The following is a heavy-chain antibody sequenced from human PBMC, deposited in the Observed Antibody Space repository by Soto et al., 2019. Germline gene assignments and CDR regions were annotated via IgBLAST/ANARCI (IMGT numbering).Heavy chain of an antibody. CDR1: GGSIRSYY. Sequence: SETLSLTCTVSGGSIRSYYLSWIRQPPGKGLEWIGYIYSTNIGSTNYNPSLKSRVTISVDTSKNQFSLKLSSVTAADTAVYYCARNYDYIWGSYRPPRYYYYYYMDVWGKGTTVTVSS. D-gene: IGHD3-16*02. CDR2: IYSTNIGST. V-gene: IGHV4-59*01. CDR3: ARNYDYIWGSYRPPRYYYYYYMDV. J-gene: IGHJ6*03.